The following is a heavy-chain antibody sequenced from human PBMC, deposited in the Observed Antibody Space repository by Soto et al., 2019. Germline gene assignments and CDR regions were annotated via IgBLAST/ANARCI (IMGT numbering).Heavy chain of an antibody. Sequence: QVQLVQSGAEVKKPGASVKVSCKASGYTFTSYGISWVRQAPGQGLEWMGWISAYNGNTNYAQKLQGRVTMTTDTSTSTAYMELRSLRADENPVYYWARGGFGSNLHYFDYWGQGTLVTVSS. J-gene: IGHJ4*02. V-gene: IGHV1-18*04. CDR2: ISAYNGNT. CDR1: GYTFTSYG. CDR3: ARGGFGSNLHYFDY. D-gene: IGHD3-3*01.